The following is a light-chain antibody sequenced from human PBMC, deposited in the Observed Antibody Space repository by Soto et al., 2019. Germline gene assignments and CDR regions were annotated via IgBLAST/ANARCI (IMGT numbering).Light chain of an antibody. CDR1: QDIDIF. V-gene: IGKV1-39*01. CDR2: GAS. J-gene: IGKJ1*01. Sequence: DVQMTQSPSSLSASVGDRVTITCRASQDIDIFLNWYHQKPGRAPNLLVYGASTLQEGVPSRFTGSGSGTDFSLTISGLQPEDFATYYCQQYNSYPRTFGQGTKVDIK. CDR3: QQYNSYPRT.